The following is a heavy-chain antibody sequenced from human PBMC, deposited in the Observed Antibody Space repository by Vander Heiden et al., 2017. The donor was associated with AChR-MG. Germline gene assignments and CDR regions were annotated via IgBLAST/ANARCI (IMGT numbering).Heavy chain of an antibody. Sequence: EVQLVETGGGLIQPGGSLRLSCAASGFTVSTNYMGWVRQAPGKGLEWISSIYRSDNTFYSESVKGRFTISRDNSKNTLYLQMSSLRAEDTAVYYCARLWFGQFVDYWGQGTLVTVST. V-gene: IGHV3-53*02. J-gene: IGHJ4*02. CDR3: ARLWFGQFVDY. CDR2: IYRSDNT. CDR1: GFTVSTNY. D-gene: IGHD3-10*01.